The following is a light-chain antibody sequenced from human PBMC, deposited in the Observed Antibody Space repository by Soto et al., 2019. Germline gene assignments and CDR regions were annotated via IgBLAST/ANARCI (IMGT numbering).Light chain of an antibody. CDR3: SSYTGTNNVPYV. V-gene: IGLV2-14*01. Sequence: QSALTQPASVSGSPGQSITISCTGTSSDVGSYNHVSWYQQHPGKAPKLMISEVTSRPSGVSNRFSGSKSGNTASLPISGLQAEDEADYYCSSYTGTNNVPYVFGTGTKLTVL. CDR1: SSDVGSYNH. CDR2: EVT. J-gene: IGLJ1*01.